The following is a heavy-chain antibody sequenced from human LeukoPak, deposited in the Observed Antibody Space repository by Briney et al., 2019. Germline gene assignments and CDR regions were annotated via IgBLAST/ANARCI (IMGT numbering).Heavy chain of an antibody. D-gene: IGHD2-2*01. J-gene: IGHJ4*02. CDR1: GYTFSTYG. CDR2: ISAYNGNT. V-gene: IGHV1-18*01. Sequence: GASVKVSCKASGYTFSTYGITWVRQAPGQGLEWMGWISAYNGNTNYAQKLQGRVTMTTDTSTSTAYMELRSLRSDDTAVYYCARRIYCSSTSCFDYWGQGTLVTVSS. CDR3: ARRIYCSSTSCFDY.